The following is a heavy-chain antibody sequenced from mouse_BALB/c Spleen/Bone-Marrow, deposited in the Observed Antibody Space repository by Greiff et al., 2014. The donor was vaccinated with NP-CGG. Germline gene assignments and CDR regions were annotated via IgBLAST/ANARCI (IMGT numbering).Heavy chain of an antibody. V-gene: IGHV5-6-4*01. CDR3: TRDLYDGYSYYAMDY. CDR1: GFTFSSYT. J-gene: IGHJ4*01. D-gene: IGHD2-3*01. Sequence: EVQLVESGGGLVKPGGSLKLSCAASGFTFSSYTMSWVRQTPEKRLEWVATISSVGIYTYYPDSVKGRFTISRDNAKNTLYLQMSGLKSEDTAMYYCTRDLYDGYSYYAMDYWGQGTSVTVSS. CDR2: ISSVGIYT.